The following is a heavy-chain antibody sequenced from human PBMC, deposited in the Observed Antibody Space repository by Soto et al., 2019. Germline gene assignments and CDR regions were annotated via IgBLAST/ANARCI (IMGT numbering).Heavy chain of an antibody. J-gene: IGHJ5*02. Sequence: PSETLSLTCAVAGYSISSGYYWGGLRQPPGKGLEWIGSIYHGGSTYYNPSLNSRVTFSIDMTNNHTSLILTCVTAADTADYYCARLGPWVTYDYDSSPYTFENCFDPWGQGTLVTVSS. D-gene: IGHD3-22*01. CDR1: GYSISSGYY. V-gene: IGHV4-38-2*01. CDR2: IYHGGST. CDR3: ARLGPWVTYDYDSSPYTFENCFDP.